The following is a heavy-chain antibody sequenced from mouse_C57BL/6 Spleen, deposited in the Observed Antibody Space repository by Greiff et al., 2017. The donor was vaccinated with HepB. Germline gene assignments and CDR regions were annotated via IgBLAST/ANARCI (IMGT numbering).Heavy chain of an antibody. CDR1: GFSLTSYA. V-gene: IGHV2-9-1*01. J-gene: IGHJ2*01. CDR2: IWTGGGT. D-gene: IGHD4-1*02. CDR3: ARNLNWDEEDYFDY. Sequence: VKVVESGPGLVAPSQSLSITCTVSGFSLTSYAISWVRQPPGKGLEWLGVIWTGGGTNYNSALKSRLSISKDNSKSQVFLKMNSLQTDDTARYYCARNLNWDEEDYFDYWGQGTTLTVSS.